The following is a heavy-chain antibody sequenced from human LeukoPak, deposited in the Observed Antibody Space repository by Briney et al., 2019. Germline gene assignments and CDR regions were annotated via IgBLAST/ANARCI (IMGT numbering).Heavy chain of an antibody. J-gene: IGHJ4*02. CDR2: IKSKIDGGTT. D-gene: IGHD2-15*01. V-gene: IGHV3-15*01. CDR3: TTAGVVVKEFDY. Sequence: GGSLGLFCAASGFTFRNAWMSWVRQAPGKGLEWDGRIKSKIDGGTTDYAAPMKGRFTITRDDSKNTLYLQMNSLKTDDTAVYFCTTAGVVVKEFDYWGQGTLVTVSS. CDR1: GFTFRNAW.